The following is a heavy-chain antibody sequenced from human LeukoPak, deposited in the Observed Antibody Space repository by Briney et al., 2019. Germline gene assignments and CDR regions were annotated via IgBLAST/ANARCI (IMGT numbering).Heavy chain of an antibody. CDR2: ISSSGSTI. D-gene: IGHD6-13*01. Sequence: GGSLRLSCAASGFTFSDYYMSWIRQAPGKGLEWVSYISSSGSTIYYADSVKGRFTISRDNAKNSLYLQMNSLRAEGTAVYYCARRIAAASPFDPWGQGTLVTVSS. CDR1: GFTFSDYY. J-gene: IGHJ5*02. V-gene: IGHV3-11*01. CDR3: ARRIAAASPFDP.